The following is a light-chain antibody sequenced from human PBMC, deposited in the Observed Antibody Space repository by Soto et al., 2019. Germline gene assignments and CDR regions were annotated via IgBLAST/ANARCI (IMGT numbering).Light chain of an antibody. V-gene: IGKV3-15*01. J-gene: IGKJ2*01. CDR2: AAS. Sequence: EIVMTQSPATLSVSPGDRATLSCRASESVTSSLAWYQQKPGQPPRLLIYAASTRATGVPDRFSGSGSGTDFTLTISRLEPEDFAIYYCQQYGGVPYTFGQGTKVDIK. CDR3: QQYGGVPYT. CDR1: ESVTSS.